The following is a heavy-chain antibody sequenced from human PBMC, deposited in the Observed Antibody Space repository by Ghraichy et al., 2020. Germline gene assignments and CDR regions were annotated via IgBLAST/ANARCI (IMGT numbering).Heavy chain of an antibody. CDR3: TKTYYDILPASFAP. J-gene: IGHJ5*02. CDR2: IYYSGST. CDR1: GGSISSSNYY. D-gene: IGHD3-9*01. V-gene: IGHV4-39*01. Sequence: SETLSLTCTVSGGSISSSNYYWGWIRQPPGKGLEWIGSIYYSGSTYYSPSLKHRVTISVDTSKNQFSLRLSSVTTADTAVYYCTKTYYDILPASFAPWGQGTLVTVSS.